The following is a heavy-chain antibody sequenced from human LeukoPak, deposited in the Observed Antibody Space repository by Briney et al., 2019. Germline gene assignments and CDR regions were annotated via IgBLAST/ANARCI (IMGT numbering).Heavy chain of an antibody. J-gene: IGHJ4*02. CDR1: GGSVSSGSYY. V-gene: IGHV4-61*01. Sequence: KPSETLSLTCTVSGGSVSSGSYYWSWIRQPPGKGLEWIGYIYYSGSTNYNPSLKSRVTISVDTSKNQFSLKLSSVTAADTAVYYCARGGYGEYYYDSSGYYLFGYWGQGTLVTVSS. CDR2: IYYSGST. D-gene: IGHD3-22*01. CDR3: ARGGYGEYYYDSSGYYLFGY.